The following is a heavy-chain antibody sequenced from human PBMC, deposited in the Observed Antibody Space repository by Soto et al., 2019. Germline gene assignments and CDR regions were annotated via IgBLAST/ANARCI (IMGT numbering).Heavy chain of an antibody. D-gene: IGHD6-19*01. V-gene: IGHV3-23*01. CDR2: VSGSGGTT. CDR3: ARCTVETIVTSGWCHYHDP. Sequence: EVQLLDSGGGLVQPGGSLRLSCAASGFTFSSSAMSWVRQAPGKGLELVSAVSGSGGTTYYADSVRGRFTISRDNSKNTLYLQMNSLGAEDTAIYFCARCTVETIVTSGWCHYHDPWGQGTMVTVYS. J-gene: IGHJ5*02. CDR1: GFTFSSSA.